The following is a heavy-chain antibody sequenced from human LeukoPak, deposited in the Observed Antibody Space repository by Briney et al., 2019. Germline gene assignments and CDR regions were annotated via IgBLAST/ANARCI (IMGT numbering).Heavy chain of an antibody. CDR2: IIPIFGTA. CDR1: GYTFTSYY. V-gene: IGHV1-69*06. Sequence: SVKVSCKASGYTFTSYYMHWVRQAPGQGLEWMGGIIPIFGTANYAQKFQGRVTITADKSTSTTYMELSSLRSEDTAVYYCAREKYAGSGSWFDPWGQGTLVTVSS. CDR3: AREKYAGSGSWFDP. J-gene: IGHJ5*02. D-gene: IGHD3-10*01.